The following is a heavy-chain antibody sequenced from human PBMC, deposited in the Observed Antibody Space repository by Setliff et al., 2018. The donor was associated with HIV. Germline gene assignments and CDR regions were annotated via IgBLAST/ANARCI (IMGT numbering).Heavy chain of an antibody. V-gene: IGHV1-8*02. J-gene: IGHJ6*02. Sequence: ASVKVSCKASGYTFTSCDINWVRQATGQGLEWMGWMNPNSGNTGYAQKFQGRVTMTRNTSISTAYMELSSLRSEDTAVYYCARSKGARAHYYYYGMDVWGQGTTVTVSS. CDR1: GYTFTSCD. D-gene: IGHD1-26*01. CDR2: MNPNSGNT. CDR3: ARSKGARAHYYYYGMDV.